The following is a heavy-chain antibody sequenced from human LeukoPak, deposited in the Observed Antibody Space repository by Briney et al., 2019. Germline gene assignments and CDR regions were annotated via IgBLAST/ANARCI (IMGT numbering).Heavy chain of an antibody. CDR1: GGTFSSYA. CDR3: ARGGAYDFVWGNYRYFDY. J-gene: IGHJ4*02. V-gene: IGHV1-69*13. D-gene: IGHD3-16*02. Sequence: SVKVSCKASGGTFSSYAISWVRQAPGQGLEWMGGIIPIFGTANYAQKFQGRVTITADESTSTAYMELSSLRSEDTAVYYCARGGAYDFVWGNYRYFDYWGQGTLVTVSS. CDR2: IIPIFGTA.